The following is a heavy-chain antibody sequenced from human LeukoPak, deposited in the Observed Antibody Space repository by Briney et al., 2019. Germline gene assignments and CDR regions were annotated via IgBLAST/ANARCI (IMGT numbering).Heavy chain of an antibody. V-gene: IGHV5-51*01. J-gene: IGHJ4*02. CDR3: ARTTYYYDSSGYHYYFDY. D-gene: IGHD3-22*01. CDR2: IYPGDSDT. CDR1: GYGFTSYW. Sequence: GEALKISFKGSGYGFTSYWIGWVRPMPGKGVEWMGIIYPGDSDTRYSPSFQGQVTISADKSISTAYLQWSSLKASDTAMYYCARTTYYYDSSGYHYYFDYWGQGTLVTVSS.